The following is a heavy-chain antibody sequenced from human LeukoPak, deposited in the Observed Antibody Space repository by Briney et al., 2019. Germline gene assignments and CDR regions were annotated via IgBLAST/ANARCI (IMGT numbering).Heavy chain of an antibody. J-gene: IGHJ2*01. CDR1: GFTFSSYA. Sequence: AGGSLRLSCAASGFTFSSYAMSWVRQAPGKGLEWVSAISGSGGSTYYADPAKGRFSISRDNSKNTLYLQMNRLGVEDTALYYCVRRHNRLGWYFDLWGRGTLVTVSS. D-gene: IGHD2/OR15-2a*01. CDR3: VRRHNRLGWYFDL. CDR2: ISGSGGST. V-gene: IGHV3-23*01.